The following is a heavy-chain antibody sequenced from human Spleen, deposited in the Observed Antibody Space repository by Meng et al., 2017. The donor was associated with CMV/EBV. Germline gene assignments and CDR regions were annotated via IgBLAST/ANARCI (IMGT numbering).Heavy chain of an antibody. CDR2: IYTSGST. D-gene: IGHD2-2*01. CDR3: ARGGVVEFYYFDY. Sequence: QWQLQEAVQGLVKPSQTLSLLCTVSGGSVSSCSYYWSWIRQPAGKGLELIGRIYTSGSTNYNPSLKSRVTISVDTSKNQFSLKLSSVTAADTAVYYCARGGVVEFYYFDYWGQGTLVTVSS. V-gene: IGHV4-61*02. CDR1: GGSVSSCSYY. J-gene: IGHJ4*02.